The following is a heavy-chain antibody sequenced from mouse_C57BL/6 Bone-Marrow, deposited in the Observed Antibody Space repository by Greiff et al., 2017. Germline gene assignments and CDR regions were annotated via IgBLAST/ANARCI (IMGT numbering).Heavy chain of an antibody. V-gene: IGHV5-4*01. CDR3: ARDEGN. J-gene: IGHJ2*01. CDR1: GFTFSSYA. CDR2: ISDGGSYT. Sequence: DVKLVESGGGLVKPGGSLKLSCAASGFTFSSYAMSWVRQTPEKRLEWVATISDGGSYTYYPDNVKGRFPISRDNAKNNLYLQMSHLKSEDTAMYYCARDEGNWGQGTTLTVSS.